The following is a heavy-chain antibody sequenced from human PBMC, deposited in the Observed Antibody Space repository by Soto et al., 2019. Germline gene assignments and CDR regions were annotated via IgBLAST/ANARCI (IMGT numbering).Heavy chain of an antibody. CDR1: GYTFTSYY. V-gene: IGHV1-46*01. CDR3: AVGGNYLSMDV. D-gene: IGHD4-4*01. J-gene: IGHJ6*02. Sequence: QVQLVQSGAEVKKPGASVKVSCKASGYTFTSYYMHWVRLAPGQGLEWMGIINPDGGGTSYAQQCQGRVIMIRDTSTTTVYMEMSSLRSEDTAVYYCAVGGNYLSMDVWGQGTTVTVSS. CDR2: INPDGGGT.